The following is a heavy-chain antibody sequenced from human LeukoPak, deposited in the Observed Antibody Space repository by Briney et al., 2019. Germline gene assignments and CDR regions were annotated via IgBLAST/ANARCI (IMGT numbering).Heavy chain of an antibody. CDR1: GGSFSNNY. Sequence: SETLSLTCDVYGGSFSNNYWSWIRQPPGKGLEWIGEINHSGSTKYNPSLKSRVTISIDTSKNQFSLKLSSVTAAGTAVYYCARGRYYEILTGYWATPRTHDAFDIWGQGTMVSVSS. J-gene: IGHJ3*02. CDR2: INHSGST. V-gene: IGHV4-34*01. D-gene: IGHD3-9*01. CDR3: ARGRYYEILTGYWATPRTHDAFDI.